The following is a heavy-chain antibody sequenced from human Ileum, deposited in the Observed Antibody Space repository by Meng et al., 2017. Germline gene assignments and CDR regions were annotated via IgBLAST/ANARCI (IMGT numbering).Heavy chain of an antibody. D-gene: IGHD1-14*01. CDR3: ARTYNTPFFDS. V-gene: IGHV4-61*01. Sequence: VQLQASGPGLVRPSETLSLSCTVSGASVNFGLYFWSWIRQSPGKTLEWIGHTYYTGLTNYNPSLKSRVAISLDASKNQFSLKLNSVSAADSAVYFCARTYNTPFFDSWGQGTLVTVSS. CDR2: TYYTGLT. J-gene: IGHJ4*02. CDR1: GASVNFGLYF.